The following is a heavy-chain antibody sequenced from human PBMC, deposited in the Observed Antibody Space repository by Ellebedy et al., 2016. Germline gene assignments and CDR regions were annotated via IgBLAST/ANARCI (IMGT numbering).Heavy chain of an antibody. CDR2: LSTDSRTI. V-gene: IGHV3-48*02. J-gene: IGHJ3*01. D-gene: IGHD3-10*01. CDR3: ARGGLDNSFDV. CDR1: GFDFNRYS. Sequence: GGSLRLXCAASGFDFNRYSMDWVRQAPGKGLEWVSFLSTDSRTIYYADSVKGRFTISRDNARNSLYLQMNSLRDEDTAVYYCARGGLDNSFDVWGQGTMVTVSS.